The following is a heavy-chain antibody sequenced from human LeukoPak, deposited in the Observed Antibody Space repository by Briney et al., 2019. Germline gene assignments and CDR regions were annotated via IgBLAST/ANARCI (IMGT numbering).Heavy chain of an antibody. J-gene: IGHJ6*02. V-gene: IGHV3-33*01. CDR2: IWYDGSNK. Sequence: PGGSLRPSCAASGFTFSSYGMHWVRQAPGKGLEWVAVIWYDGSNKYYADSVKGRFTISRDNSKNTLYLQMNSLRAEDTAVYYCARDQGSAAAGTLYYYGMDVWGQGTTVTVSS. D-gene: IGHD6-13*01. CDR3: ARDQGSAAAGTLYYYGMDV. CDR1: GFTFSSYG.